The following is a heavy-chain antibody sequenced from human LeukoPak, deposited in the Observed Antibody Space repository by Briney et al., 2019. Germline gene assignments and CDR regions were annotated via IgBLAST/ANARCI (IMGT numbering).Heavy chain of an antibody. CDR1: GFTFSNAW. J-gene: IGHJ6*02. CDR3: ARDGRYCSSTTCYIDYYYGMDV. Sequence: GGSLRLSCAASGFTFSNAWMSWVRQAPGKGLEWVAVISYDGSNKYYADSVKGRFTISRDNSKNTLYLQMNSLRAEDTAVYYCARDGRYCSSTTCYIDYYYGMDVWGQGTTVTVSS. CDR2: ISYDGSNK. D-gene: IGHD2-2*02. V-gene: IGHV3-30-3*01.